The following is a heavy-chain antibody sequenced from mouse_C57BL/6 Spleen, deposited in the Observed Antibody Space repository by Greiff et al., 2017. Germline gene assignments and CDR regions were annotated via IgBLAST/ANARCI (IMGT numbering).Heavy chain of an antibody. J-gene: IGHJ2*01. D-gene: IGHD3-2*02. CDR3: VTAQATDYLDY. V-gene: IGHV1-53*01. CDR2: INPSNGGT. Sequence: QVQLQQPGTELVKPGASVKLSCKASGYTFTSYWMHWVKQRPGQGLAWIGNINPSNGGTNYNEKFKSKATLTVDKSSSTAYMQLSSLTSEDSAVHYCVTAQATDYLDYWGQGTTLTVSS. CDR1: GYTFTSYW.